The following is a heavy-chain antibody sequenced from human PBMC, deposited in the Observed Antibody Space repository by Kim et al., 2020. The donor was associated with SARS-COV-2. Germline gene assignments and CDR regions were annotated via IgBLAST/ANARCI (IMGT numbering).Heavy chain of an antibody. CDR2: T. D-gene: IGHD1-26*01. CDR3: ARMGATMESDY. J-gene: IGHJ4*02. Sequence: TRNSPSFQGQVTISADKSISTAYLQWSSLKASDTAMYYCARMGATMESDYWGQGTLVTVSS. V-gene: IGHV5-51*01.